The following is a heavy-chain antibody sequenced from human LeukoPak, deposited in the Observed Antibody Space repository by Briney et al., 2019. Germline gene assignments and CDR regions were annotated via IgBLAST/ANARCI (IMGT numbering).Heavy chain of an antibody. D-gene: IGHD6-19*01. Sequence: GGSLRLSCAASGFTFSSYSMNWVRQAPGQGLEWVSSISSSSSYIYYADSVKGRFTISRDNAKNSLYLQMNSLRAEDTAVYYCARVVAVAGSDYWGQGTLVTVSS. J-gene: IGHJ4*02. CDR1: GFTFSSYS. CDR3: ARVVAVAGSDY. V-gene: IGHV3-21*01. CDR2: ISSSSSYI.